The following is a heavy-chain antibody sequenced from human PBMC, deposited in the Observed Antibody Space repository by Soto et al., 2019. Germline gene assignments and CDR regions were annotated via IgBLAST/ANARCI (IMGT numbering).Heavy chain of an antibody. CDR2: IWYDGSNK. CDR3: AREATVPSYYFDY. Sequence: GGSLRLSCAASGFTFSSYGMHWVRQAPGKGLEWVAVIWYDGSNKYYADSVKGRFTISRDNSKNTLYLQMNSLRAEDTAVYYCAREATVPSYYFDYWGQGTLVTVSS. V-gene: IGHV3-33*01. D-gene: IGHD4-4*01. CDR1: GFTFSSYG. J-gene: IGHJ4*02.